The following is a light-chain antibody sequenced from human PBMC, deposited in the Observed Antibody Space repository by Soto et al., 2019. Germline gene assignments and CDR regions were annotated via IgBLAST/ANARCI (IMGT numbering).Light chain of an antibody. CDR2: DAS. J-gene: IGKJ3*01. Sequence: DIQMTQSPSSVSASVGDRVTMTCRASQGISSWLVWYQQKPGKAPKLLIYDASSLESGVPSRFSGSGSGTDFTLTISSLQPEEFATYYCQQFNNYSFTFGPGTKVDIK. V-gene: IGKV1-12*01. CDR3: QQFNNYSFT. CDR1: QGISSW.